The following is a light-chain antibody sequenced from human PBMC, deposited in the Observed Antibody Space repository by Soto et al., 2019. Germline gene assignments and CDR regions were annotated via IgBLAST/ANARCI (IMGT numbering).Light chain of an antibody. V-gene: IGKV1-5*03. CDR2: KAS. J-gene: IGKJ1*01. Sequence: DIQMTQSPSTLSASVGDRVTITCRASQSISSWLAWYQQKPGKAPKLLIYKASSLESGVPSRFSVSGSGTEFTITISSLQPDYFATYYCQQYNSYWTFGQGTKVEIK. CDR1: QSISSW. CDR3: QQYNSYWT.